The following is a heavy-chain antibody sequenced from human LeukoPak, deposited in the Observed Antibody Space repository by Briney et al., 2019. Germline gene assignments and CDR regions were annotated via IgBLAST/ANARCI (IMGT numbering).Heavy chain of an antibody. V-gene: IGHV6-1*01. Sequence: SQTLSLTCAISGDSVSSNSAAWNWIRQSPSRGLEWLGRTYYRSKWYNDYAVSVKSRIAINPDTSKNQFSLQLNSVTPEDTAVYYCARGDLYSGSYSPSFDYWGQGTLVTVSS. J-gene: IGHJ4*02. CDR2: TYYRSKWYN. CDR3: ARGDLYSGSYSPSFDY. CDR1: GDSVSSNSAA. D-gene: IGHD1-26*01.